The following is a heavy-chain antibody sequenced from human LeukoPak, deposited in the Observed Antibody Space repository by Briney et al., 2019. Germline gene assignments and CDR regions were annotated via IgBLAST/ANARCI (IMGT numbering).Heavy chain of an antibody. Sequence: GRSLRLSCAASGFTFSSYAMHWVRQAPGKGLEWVAVISYDGSNKYYADSVKGRFTISRDNSKNTLYLQMNSLRAEDTAVYNCARERYSGYDYYADYWGQGTLVTVSS. D-gene: IGHD5-12*01. J-gene: IGHJ4*02. CDR2: ISYDGSNK. CDR1: GFTFSSYA. CDR3: ARERYSGYDYYADY. V-gene: IGHV3-30*04.